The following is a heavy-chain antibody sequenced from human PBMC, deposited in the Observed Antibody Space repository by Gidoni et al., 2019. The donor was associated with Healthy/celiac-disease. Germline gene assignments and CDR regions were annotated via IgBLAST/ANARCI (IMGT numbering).Heavy chain of an antibody. V-gene: IGHV3-23*01. J-gene: IGHJ6*02. CDR2: ISGSGGST. CDR3: AKRVPYCSSTSCYGWDYYYGMDV. Sequence: EVQLLESGGGLVQPGGSLRLSCAASGFTFRSYAMSWVRQAPGKGLELVSAISGSGGSTYYADSVKGRFTISRDNSKNTLYLQMNSLRAEDTAVYYCAKRVPYCSSTSCYGWDYYYGMDVWGQGTTVTVSS. D-gene: IGHD2-2*01. CDR1: GFTFRSYA.